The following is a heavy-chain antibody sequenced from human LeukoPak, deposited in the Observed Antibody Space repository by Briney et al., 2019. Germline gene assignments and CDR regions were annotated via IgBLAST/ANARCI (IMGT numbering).Heavy chain of an antibody. CDR2: INHSGST. D-gene: IGHD3-22*01. CDR3: ARGRYYYDSSGLPNWFDP. CDR1: GGSFSGYY. Sequence: KPSETLSLTWAVYGGSFSGYYWSWIRQPPGKGLEWIGEINHSGSTNYNPSLKSRVTISVDTSKNQFSLKLSSVTAADTAVYYCARGRYYYDSSGLPNWFDPWGQGTLVTVSS. V-gene: IGHV4-34*01. J-gene: IGHJ5*02.